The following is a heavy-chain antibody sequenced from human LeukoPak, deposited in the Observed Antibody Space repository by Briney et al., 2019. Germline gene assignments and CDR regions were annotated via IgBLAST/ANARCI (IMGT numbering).Heavy chain of an antibody. CDR1: GFTFSSYS. V-gene: IGHV3-21*06. CDR2: ISSSSSYI. Sequence: GGSLRLSCAASGFTFSSYSMNWVRQAPGKGLEWVSSISSSSSYIYYADSVKGRFTLSRDDAKNSLYLQMNGLRAEDTAVYYCATSLSGWGTYHYLNVWGTGTTVTISS. CDR3: ATSLSGWGTYHYLNV. J-gene: IGHJ6*03. D-gene: IGHD3-10*01.